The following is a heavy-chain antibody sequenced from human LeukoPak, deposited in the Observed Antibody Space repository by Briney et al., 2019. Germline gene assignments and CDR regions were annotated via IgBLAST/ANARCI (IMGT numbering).Heavy chain of an antibody. D-gene: IGHD4-17*01. CDR2: ISYDGSKN. V-gene: IGHV3-30-3*01. CDR3: ARDDYGESYYFDY. J-gene: IGHJ4*02. CDR1: GFTFSSYA. Sequence: PGGSLRLSCAASGFTFSSYAMHWVRQAPGKGLEWVAVISYDGSKNYYADSVKGRFTISRDNSKNTLYLQMNSLRAEDTAMYYCARDDYGESYYFDYWGQGTLVTVSS.